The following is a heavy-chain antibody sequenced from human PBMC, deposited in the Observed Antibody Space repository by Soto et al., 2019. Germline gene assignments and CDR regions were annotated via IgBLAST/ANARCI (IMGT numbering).Heavy chain of an antibody. Sequence: SETLSLTCIVSGGSISSYYWSWIRQPPGKGLEWIGYIYYSGSTNYNPSLKSRVTISVDTSKNQFSLKLSSMTAADTAVYYCARHESVRYSSGWPDDAFDIWGQGTMVTVSS. CDR3: ARHESVRYSSGWPDDAFDI. V-gene: IGHV4-59*08. J-gene: IGHJ3*02. CDR2: IYYSGST. CDR1: GGSISSYY. D-gene: IGHD6-19*01.